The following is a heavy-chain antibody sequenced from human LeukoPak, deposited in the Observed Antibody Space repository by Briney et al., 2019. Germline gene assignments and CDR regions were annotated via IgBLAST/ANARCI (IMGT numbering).Heavy chain of an antibody. CDR3: ARVPYCSGGSCSGYYGMDV. V-gene: IGHV1-2*02. J-gene: IGHJ6*02. D-gene: IGHD2-15*01. CDR2: INPNSGGT. Sequence: ASVKVSCKASGYTFTGYYMHWVRQAPGQGLEWMGWINPNSGGTNYAQKFQGRVTMTRDTSISTAYMELSRLRSDDTAVYYCARVPYCSGGSCSGYYGMDVWGQGTTVTVSS. CDR1: GYTFTGYY.